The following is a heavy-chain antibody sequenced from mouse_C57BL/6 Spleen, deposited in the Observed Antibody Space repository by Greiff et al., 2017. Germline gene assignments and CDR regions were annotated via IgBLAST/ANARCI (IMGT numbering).Heavy chain of an antibody. CDR3: ARIEDLYYFGY. CDR1: GFSLSTFGMG. CDR2: IWWDDDK. J-gene: IGHJ2*01. Sequence: QVPLQLCGPGLLQPSQTLRLTCSFSGFSLSTFGMGVGWISQPSGNGLDWLAHIWWDDDKYYNPALKSRLTISKDTSKNQVFLKIANVDTADTATYYCARIEDLYYFGYWGQGTTLTVSS. V-gene: IGHV8-8*01.